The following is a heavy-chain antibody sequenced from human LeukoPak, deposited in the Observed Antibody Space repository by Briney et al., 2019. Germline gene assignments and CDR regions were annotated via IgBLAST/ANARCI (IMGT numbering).Heavy chain of an antibody. CDR2: IYSGGST. CDR3: ARDFFYGDYRDYYYGMDV. V-gene: IGHV3-53*01. J-gene: IGHJ6*02. Sequence: EGSPRLSCAASGFTVSSNYMSWVRQAPGKGLEWVSVIYSGGSTYYADSVKGRFTISRDNSKNTLYLQMNSLRAEDTAVYYCARDFFYGDYRDYYYGMDVWGQGTTVTVSS. CDR1: GFTVSSNY. D-gene: IGHD4-17*01.